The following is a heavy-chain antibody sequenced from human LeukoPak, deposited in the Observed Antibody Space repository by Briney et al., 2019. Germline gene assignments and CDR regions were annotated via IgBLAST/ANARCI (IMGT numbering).Heavy chain of an antibody. CDR1: GFTFSSYS. D-gene: IGHD3-9*01. J-gene: IGHJ3*02. V-gene: IGHV3-21*01. Sequence: PGGSLRLSCAASGFTFSSYSMNWVRQAPGKGLEWVSSISSSSSYIYYADSVKGRFTISRDNAKNSLYLQMNSLRAEDTAVYYCARDGILTGYYMDAFDIWGQGTMVTVSS. CDR3: ARDGILTGYYMDAFDI. CDR2: ISSSSSYI.